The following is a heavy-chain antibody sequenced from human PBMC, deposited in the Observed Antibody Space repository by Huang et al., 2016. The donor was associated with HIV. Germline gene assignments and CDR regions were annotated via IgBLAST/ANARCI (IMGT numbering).Heavy chain of an antibody. D-gene: IGHD2-8*02. Sequence: SYGIHWVRQAPGKGLEWVAFSSYDGNGRSYAGSVKGRFSISRQNSKSTVSLQMNSLRVEDSGVYFCAKGSGHFDSWGQGTLVTVSP. CDR1: SYG. CDR2: SSYDGNGR. J-gene: IGHJ5*01. V-gene: IGHV3-30*02. CDR3: AKGSGHFDS.